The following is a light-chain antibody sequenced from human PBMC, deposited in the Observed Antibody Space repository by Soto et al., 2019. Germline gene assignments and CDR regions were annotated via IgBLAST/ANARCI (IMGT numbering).Light chain of an antibody. CDR1: QSVSSSY. J-gene: IGKJ4*01. CDR2: GAS. V-gene: IGKV3-20*01. CDR3: QQYGSSLGVT. Sequence: EIVLTQSPGTLSLSPGEGPTLSCRASQSVSSSYLAWYQQKPGQAPRLLIYGASSRATGIPDRFSGSGSGTDFTLTISRLEPEDFAVYYCQQYGSSLGVTFGGGTKVDI.